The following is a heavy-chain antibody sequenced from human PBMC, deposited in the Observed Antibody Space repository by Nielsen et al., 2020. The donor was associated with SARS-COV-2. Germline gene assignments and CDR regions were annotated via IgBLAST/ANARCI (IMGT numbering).Heavy chain of an antibody. CDR1: GGSFSGYY. CDR2: INHSGST. Sequence: SETLSLTCAVYGGSFSGYYWSWIRQPPGKGLEWIGEINHSGSTNYNPSLKSRVTISVDTSKNQFSLKLSSVTAADTAVYYCARDRSGSYYVSSGIDVWGQGTTVTVSS. CDR3: ARDRSGSYYVSSGIDV. J-gene: IGHJ6*02. D-gene: IGHD1-26*01. V-gene: IGHV4-34*01.